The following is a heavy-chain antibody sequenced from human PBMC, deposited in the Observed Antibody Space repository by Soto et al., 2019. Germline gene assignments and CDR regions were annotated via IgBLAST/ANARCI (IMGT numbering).Heavy chain of an antibody. CDR2: ISYDGSNK. V-gene: IGHV3-30*03. Sequence: QVQLVESGGGVVQPGRSLRLSCAASGFTFSSYGMHWVRQAPGKGLEWVAVISYDGSNKYYADSVKGRFTISRDNSKNTLYLQMNSLRAEDTAAYYCASGGLRRVAYDALDIWGQGTMVTVSS. CDR1: GFTFSSYG. J-gene: IGHJ3*02. D-gene: IGHD3-16*01. CDR3: ASGGLRRVAYDALDI.